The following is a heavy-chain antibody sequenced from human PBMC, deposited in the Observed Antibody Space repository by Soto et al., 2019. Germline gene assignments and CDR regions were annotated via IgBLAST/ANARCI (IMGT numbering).Heavy chain of an antibody. D-gene: IGHD6-6*01. Sequence: SETLSLTCTVSGGSISSSSYYWGWIRQPPGKGLEWIGSIYYSGSTYYNPSLKSRVTISVDTSKNQFSLKLSSVTAADTAVYYCARHQIIFGIAARPGLFDYWGQGTLVTVSS. CDR2: IYYSGST. J-gene: IGHJ4*02. V-gene: IGHV4-39*01. CDR3: ARHQIIFGIAARPGLFDY. CDR1: GGSISSSSYY.